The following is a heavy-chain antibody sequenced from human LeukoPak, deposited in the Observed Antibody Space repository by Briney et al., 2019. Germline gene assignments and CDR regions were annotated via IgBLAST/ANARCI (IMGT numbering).Heavy chain of an antibody. CDR2: IWYDGSNK. D-gene: IGHD3-9*01. CDR3: ARVTSLTGYYNVHYYYGMDV. J-gene: IGHJ6*02. V-gene: IGHV3-33*01. Sequence: GRSLRLSCAASGFTFSSYGMHWVRQAPGKGLEWVAVIWYDGSNKYYAGSVKGRFTISRDNSKNTLYLQMNSLRAEDTAVYYCARVTSLTGYYNVHYYYGMDVWGQGTTVTVSS. CDR1: GFTFSSYG.